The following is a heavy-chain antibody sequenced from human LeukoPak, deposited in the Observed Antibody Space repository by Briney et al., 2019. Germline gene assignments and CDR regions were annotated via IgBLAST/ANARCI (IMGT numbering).Heavy chain of an antibody. CDR3: ARDRASMIVVIISPDAFDI. J-gene: IGHJ3*02. D-gene: IGHD3-22*01. Sequence: GASVKVSCKASGYTFTSYDINWVRQAPGQGLEWMGWISGYNGDTNYAQKFQGRVTMTTDTSTSTAYMEVRSLRSDDTAVYYCARDRASMIVVIISPDAFDIWGQGTTVTVSS. CDR2: ISGYNGDT. CDR1: GYTFTSYD. V-gene: IGHV1-18*01.